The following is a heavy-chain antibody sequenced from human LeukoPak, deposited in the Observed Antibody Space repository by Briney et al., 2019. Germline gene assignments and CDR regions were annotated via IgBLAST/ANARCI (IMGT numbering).Heavy chain of an antibody. D-gene: IGHD5-12*01. CDR1: GGSISSSSYY. CDR2: IYYSGST. CDR3: ASTYRDDIVATRGYYYYYMDV. V-gene: IGHV4-39*01. J-gene: IGHJ6*03. Sequence: PSETLSLTCTVSGGSISSSSYYWGWIRQPPGKGLEWIGSIYYSGSTYYNPSLKSRVTISVDTSKNQFSLKLSSVTAADTAVYYCASTYRDDIVATRGYYYYYMDVWGKGTTVTISS.